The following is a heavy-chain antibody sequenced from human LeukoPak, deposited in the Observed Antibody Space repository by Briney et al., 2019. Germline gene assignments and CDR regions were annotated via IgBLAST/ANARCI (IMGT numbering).Heavy chain of an antibody. Sequence: WVRQAPGKGLEWVSGISWNSGSIGYADSVKGRFTISRDNAKNSLYLQMNSLRAEDTALYYCAKSSSSSDYYYYYMDVWGKGTTVTVSS. J-gene: IGHJ6*03. CDR3: AKSSSSSDYYYYYMDV. D-gene: IGHD6-6*01. V-gene: IGHV3-9*01. CDR2: ISWNSGSI.